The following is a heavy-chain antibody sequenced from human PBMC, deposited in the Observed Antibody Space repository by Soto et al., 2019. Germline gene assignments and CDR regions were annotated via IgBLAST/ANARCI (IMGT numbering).Heavy chain of an antibody. CDR2: INAGNGNT. CDR1: GYTFTSYA. V-gene: IGHV1-3*01. CDR3: ASSAPRGEYQLLYSWFDP. D-gene: IGHD2-2*02. J-gene: IGHJ5*02. Sequence: GASVKVSCKASGYTFTSYAMHWVRQAPGQRLEWMGWINAGNGNTKYSQKFQGRVTITRDTSASTAYMELSSLRSEDTAVYYCASSAPRGEYQLLYSWFDPWGHGTLVTVSS.